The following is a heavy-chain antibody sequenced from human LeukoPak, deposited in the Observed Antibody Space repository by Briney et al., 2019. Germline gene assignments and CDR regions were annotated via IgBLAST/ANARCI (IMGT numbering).Heavy chain of an antibody. CDR1: GFTFSSYW. CDR2: IYTSGST. J-gene: IGHJ4*02. V-gene: IGHV4-4*07. D-gene: IGHD2-2*01. Sequence: GSLRLSCAASGFTFSSYWMSWVRQPAGKGLEWIGRIYTSGSTNYNPSLKSRVTISVDTSKNQFSLKLSSVTAADTAVYYCASQDIVVVSFDYWGQGTLVTVSS. CDR3: ASQDIVVVSFDY.